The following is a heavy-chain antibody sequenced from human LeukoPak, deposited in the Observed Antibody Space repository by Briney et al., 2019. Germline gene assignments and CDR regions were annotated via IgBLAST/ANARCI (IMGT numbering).Heavy chain of an antibody. D-gene: IGHD1/OR15-1a*01. CDR2: VRTTAEGETT. V-gene: IGHV3-15*01. J-gene: IGHJ4*02. CDR3: TAGLGRTDDDS. Sequence: SGGSLRLSCEGSGFTFNDAWMSWLRQAPGKGLEWVGRVRTTAEGETTDYAAPVRGRFISSRDDSKNIVFLQMNRLETEDTAIYYCTAGLGRTDDDSWGQGTLVTVSS. CDR1: GFTFNDAW.